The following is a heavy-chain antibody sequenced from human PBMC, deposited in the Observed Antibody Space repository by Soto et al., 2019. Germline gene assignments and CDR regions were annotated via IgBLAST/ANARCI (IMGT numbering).Heavy chain of an antibody. Sequence: VSVKVSCKAPGYTFTGYYMHWVRQAPGQGLEWLGWINPNSGGTNYAQKFLGRVTMTRDTSLSTAYMEPSRLRYDDTAVYHGARAGAKYSSPSCGNYSGQGTLGTVSS. D-gene: IGHD6-6*01. J-gene: IGHJ4*02. CDR2: INPNSGGT. V-gene: IGHV1-2*02. CDR1: GYTFTGYY. CDR3: ARAGAKYSSPSCGNY.